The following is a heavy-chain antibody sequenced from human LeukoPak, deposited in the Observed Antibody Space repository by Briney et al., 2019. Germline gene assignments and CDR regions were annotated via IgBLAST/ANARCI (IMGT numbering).Heavy chain of an antibody. V-gene: IGHV4-61*02. J-gene: IGHJ4*02. CDR2: IYTSGST. CDR1: GGSISSGSYY. CDR3: ARATYIAVAGYFDY. Sequence: PSETLSLTCTVSGGSISSGSYYWSWIRQPAGKGLEWIGRIYTSGSTNYNHSLKSRVTISVDTSKNQFSLKLSSVTAADTAVYYCARATYIAVAGYFDYWGQGTLVTVSS. D-gene: IGHD6-19*01.